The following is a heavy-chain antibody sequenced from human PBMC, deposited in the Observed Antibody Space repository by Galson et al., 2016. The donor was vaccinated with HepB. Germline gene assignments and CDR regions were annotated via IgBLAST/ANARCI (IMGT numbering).Heavy chain of an antibody. J-gene: IGHJ4*02. Sequence: SVKVSCKASGYSSTSYGITWVRQAPGQGLEWMGWISAYNGNTHYAQKLQGRVTMTTDTSTSTAYMEVRSLRSDDTAVYYCARDGTMVGGVKNPAVLDYWGQGTLVTVSS. CDR2: ISAYNGNT. CDR1: GYSSTSYG. V-gene: IGHV1-18*01. D-gene: IGHD3-10*01. CDR3: ARDGTMVGGVKNPAVLDY.